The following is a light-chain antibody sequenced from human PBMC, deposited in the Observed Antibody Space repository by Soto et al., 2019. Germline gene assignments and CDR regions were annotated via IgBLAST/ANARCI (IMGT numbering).Light chain of an antibody. V-gene: IGLV2-23*02. CDR1: SGDVGSYNL. CDR3: SSYAGSISLV. CDR2: AVN. Sequence: QSALTQPASVSGSPGQSITISCTGTSGDVGSYNLVSWYQQHPGKAPKLMIYAVNKRPSGVSNRFSGSKSGNTASLTISGLQAEDEADYYCSSYAGSISLVFGGGTKLTVL. J-gene: IGLJ2*01.